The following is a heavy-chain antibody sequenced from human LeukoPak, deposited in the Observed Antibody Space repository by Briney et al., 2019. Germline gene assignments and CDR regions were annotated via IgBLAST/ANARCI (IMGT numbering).Heavy chain of an antibody. CDR3: ARDLGAVAGTLRFDP. D-gene: IGHD6-19*01. CDR2: INWNGGST. V-gene: IGHV3-20*04. J-gene: IGHJ5*02. Sequence: GGSLRLSCAASGFTFDDYGMSWVRQAPGKGLEWVSGINWNGGSTGYADSVKGRFTISRDNAKNSLYLQMNSLRAEDTALYYFARDLGAVAGTLRFDPWGQGTLVTVSS. CDR1: GFTFDDYG.